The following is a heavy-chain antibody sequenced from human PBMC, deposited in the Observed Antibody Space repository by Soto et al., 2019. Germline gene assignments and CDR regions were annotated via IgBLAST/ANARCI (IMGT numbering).Heavy chain of an antibody. V-gene: IGHV3-30*04. Sequence: QEQLVESGGGVVQPGRSLRLSCAASGFSFRTYAMHWVRQAPGKGLEWVAVISSDGRKEFYVDSVKGRFTISRDNSKNTLYRQMNSPRADDTAIYYCARDNGGYWGQGTLVTVSS. CDR1: GFSFRTYA. D-gene: IGHD2-8*01. CDR2: ISSDGRKE. J-gene: IGHJ4*02. CDR3: ARDNGGY.